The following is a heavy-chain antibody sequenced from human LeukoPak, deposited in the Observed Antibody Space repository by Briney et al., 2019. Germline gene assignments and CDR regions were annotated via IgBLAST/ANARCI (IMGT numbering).Heavy chain of an antibody. CDR2: IYPADSDI. Sequence: GESLKISCQGSGYTFTNYWIAWVRQMPVQGLEYMGVIYPADSDIRYSPSFQDHITLSADKSSSTVYLQWNSLKAADTAMYYCARRNYDSSGSASLDYWGQGTLVTVSS. CDR3: ARRNYDSSGSASLDY. CDR1: GYTFTNYW. D-gene: IGHD3-22*01. J-gene: IGHJ4*02. V-gene: IGHV5-51*01.